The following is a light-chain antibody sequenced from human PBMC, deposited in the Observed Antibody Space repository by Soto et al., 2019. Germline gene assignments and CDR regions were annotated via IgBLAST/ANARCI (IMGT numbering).Light chain of an antibody. CDR1: RSNIGAGYD. V-gene: IGLV1-40*01. J-gene: IGLJ1*01. CDR2: SFN. CDR3: QSYDDSLSGSGV. Sequence: QAVVTQPPSVSGAPGQTVTISCTGSRSNIGAGYDIHWYQFLPGTAPKLLLYSFNKRPSGIPDRFSGSKSSTSASLAITGLQPEDEADYYCQSYDDSLSGSGVFGTGTKLTVL.